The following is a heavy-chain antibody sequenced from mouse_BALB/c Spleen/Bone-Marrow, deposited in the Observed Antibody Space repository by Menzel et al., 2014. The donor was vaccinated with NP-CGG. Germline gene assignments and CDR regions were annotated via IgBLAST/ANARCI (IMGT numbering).Heavy chain of an antibody. V-gene: IGHV5-6*01. D-gene: IGHD1-1*01. CDR3: ARHNYGYFAMDY. J-gene: IGHJ4*01. Sequence: EVQVVESGGDLVKPGGSLELSCATSGFTFSNYDVSWVRQTPDKRLEWVAIISSGVSYTYYPDSVKGRFTISRDNAKNTLYLQMSSLKSEDTAMYFCARHNYGYFAMDYWGQGTSVTVSS. CDR1: GFTFSNYD. CDR2: ISSGVSYT.